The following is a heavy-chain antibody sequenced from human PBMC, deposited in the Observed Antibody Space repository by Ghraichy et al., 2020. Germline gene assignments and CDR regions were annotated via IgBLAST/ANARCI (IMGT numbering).Heavy chain of an antibody. CDR3: ARYYYDSRVRADNNWFDP. Sequence: SETLSLTCTVSGGSISSGGYYWSWIRQHPGKGLEWIGYIYYSGSTYYNPSLKSRVTISVDTSKNQFSLKLSSVTAADTAVYYCARYYYDSRVRADNNWFDPWGQGTLVTVSS. J-gene: IGHJ5*02. CDR1: GGSISSGGYY. D-gene: IGHD3-22*01. CDR2: IYYSGST. V-gene: IGHV4-31*03.